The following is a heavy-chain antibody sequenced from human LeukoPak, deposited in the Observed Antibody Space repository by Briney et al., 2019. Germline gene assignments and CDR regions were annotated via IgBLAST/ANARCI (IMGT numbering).Heavy chain of an antibody. J-gene: IGHJ6*02. CDR2: ISYDGSNK. Sequence: GGSLRLSCAASGFTFSSHGMHWVRQALGKGPEWVAVISYDGSNKYYADSVKGRFTISRDNSKNTLYLQMNSLRAEDTAVYYCAKDRDYGDYYYGMDVWGQGTTVTVSS. CDR1: GFTFSSHG. D-gene: IGHD4-17*01. V-gene: IGHV3-30*18. CDR3: AKDRDYGDYYYGMDV.